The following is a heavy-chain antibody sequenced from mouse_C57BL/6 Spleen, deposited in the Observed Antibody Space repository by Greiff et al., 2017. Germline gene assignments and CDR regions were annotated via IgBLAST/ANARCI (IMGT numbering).Heavy chain of an antibody. Sequence: VQLQQSGPGLVQPSQSLSITCTVSGFSLTSYGVHWVRQSPGKGLEWLGVIWSGGSTDYNAAFISRLSISKDNSKSQVFFKMNSLQADDTAIYYCARGRPYYCDYWGQGTTLTVSS. V-gene: IGHV2-2*01. CDR2: IWSGGST. CDR1: GFSLTSYG. J-gene: IGHJ2*01. CDR3: ARGRPYYCDY.